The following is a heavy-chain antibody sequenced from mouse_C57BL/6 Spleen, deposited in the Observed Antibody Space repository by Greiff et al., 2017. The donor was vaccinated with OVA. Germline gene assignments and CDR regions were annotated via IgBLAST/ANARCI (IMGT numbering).Heavy chain of an antibody. CDR1: GFSLTSYG. V-gene: IGHV2-2*01. CDR3: ARNTLLYDYDGYFDV. Sequence: QVQLQQSGPGLVQPSQSLSITCTVSGFSLTSYGVHWVRQSPGTGLEWLGVIWSGGSTDYNAAFISRLSISKDNSKSQVFFKMNSLQADDTAIYYCARNTLLYDYDGYFDVWGTGTTVTVSS. CDR2: IWSGGST. J-gene: IGHJ1*03. D-gene: IGHD2-4*01.